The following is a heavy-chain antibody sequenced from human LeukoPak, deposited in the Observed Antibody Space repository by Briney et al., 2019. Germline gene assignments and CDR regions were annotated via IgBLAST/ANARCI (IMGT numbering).Heavy chain of an antibody. J-gene: IGHJ4*02. CDR3: AKPSRITMISYYFDY. D-gene: IGHD3-22*01. CDR2: ISGSGGST. Sequence: GGSLRLSCAASGFTFSSYAMSWVRQAPGKGLEWVSAISGSGGSTYYADSVKGRFTISRDNSKNTLYLQMNSLRAEGTAVYYCAKPSRITMISYYFDYWGQGTLVTVSS. V-gene: IGHV3-23*01. CDR1: GFTFSSYA.